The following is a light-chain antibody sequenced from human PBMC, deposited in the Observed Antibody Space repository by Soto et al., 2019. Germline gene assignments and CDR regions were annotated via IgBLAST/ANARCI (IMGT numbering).Light chain of an antibody. Sequence: QSALTQPASVSGSPGQSITISCTGTSSDVGSYNLVSWYQQHPGKAPKLMIYEGSKRPSGVSNRFSVSKSGNTASLTISGLQAEDEADYYCCSYAGSSTFYVVFGGGTKRTVL. CDR2: EGS. J-gene: IGLJ2*01. CDR3: CSYAGSSTFYVV. V-gene: IGLV2-23*01. CDR1: SSDVGSYNL.